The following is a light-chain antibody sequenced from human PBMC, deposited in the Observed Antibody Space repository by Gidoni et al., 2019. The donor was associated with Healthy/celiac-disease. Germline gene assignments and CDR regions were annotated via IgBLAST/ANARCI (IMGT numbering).Light chain of an antibody. CDR2: KAS. J-gene: IGKJ2*01. CDR3: QQYNSYSYT. V-gene: IGKV1-5*03. CDR1: QSISSW. Sequence: PSTLSASVGDRVTITCRASQSISSWLAWYQQKPGKAPKLLIYKASSLESGVPSRFSGSGSGTEFTLTISSLQPDDFATYYCQQYNSYSYTFGQGTKLEIK.